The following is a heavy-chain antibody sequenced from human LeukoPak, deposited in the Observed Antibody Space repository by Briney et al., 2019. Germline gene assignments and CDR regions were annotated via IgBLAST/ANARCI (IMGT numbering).Heavy chain of an antibody. Sequence: ASVKVSCKASGYTFTSYDVNWVRQATGQGLEWMGWMNPNSGNTGYAQKFQGRVTMTRNTSISTAYMELSRLRSDDTAVYYCARDHCSGGSCYHDYWGQGTLVTVSS. CDR2: MNPNSGNT. D-gene: IGHD2-15*01. CDR1: GYTFTSYD. V-gene: IGHV1-8*01. J-gene: IGHJ4*02. CDR3: ARDHCSGGSCYHDY.